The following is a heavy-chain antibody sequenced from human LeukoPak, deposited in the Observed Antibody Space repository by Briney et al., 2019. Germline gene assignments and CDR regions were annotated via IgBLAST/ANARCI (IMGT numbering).Heavy chain of an antibody. CDR3: ARGGDCGGDCYAYYYYYYMDV. Sequence: SETLSLTCAVYGGSFSGYYWSWIRQPPGKGLEWIGYIYYSGSTNYNPSLKSRVTISVDTSKNQFSLKLSSVTAADTAVYYCARGGDCGGDCYAYYYYYYMDVWGKGTTVTVSS. CDR1: GGSFSGYY. CDR2: IYYSGST. D-gene: IGHD2-21*02. J-gene: IGHJ6*03. V-gene: IGHV4-59*01.